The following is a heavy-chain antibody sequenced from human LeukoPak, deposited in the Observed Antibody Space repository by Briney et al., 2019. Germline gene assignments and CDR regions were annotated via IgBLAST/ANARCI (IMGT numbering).Heavy chain of an antibody. D-gene: IGHD6-13*01. J-gene: IGHJ5*02. CDR1: GGSISSYY. CDR2: IYYSGST. V-gene: IGHV4-59*01. Sequence: SETLSLTCTVSGGSISSYYWSWIRQPAGKGLEWIGYIYYSGSTNYNPSLKSRVTISVDTSKNQFSLKLSSVTAADTAVYYCARDRGSSWFDPWGQGTLVTVSS. CDR3: ARDRGSSWFDP.